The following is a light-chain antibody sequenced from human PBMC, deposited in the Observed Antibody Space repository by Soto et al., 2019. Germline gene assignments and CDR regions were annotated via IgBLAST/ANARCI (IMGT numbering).Light chain of an antibody. CDR2: DAS. CDR3: QHSGGVWT. J-gene: IGKJ1*01. CDR1: QSISNR. V-gene: IGKV1-5*01. Sequence: DIQMTQSPSTLSASVGDRVTITCRASQSISNRLAWYQQKPGKAPKVLIFDASSLEGGVPSRVSGSGSATEFILTISSLQPDYFAPYHCQHSGGVWTFGQGTKVEIK.